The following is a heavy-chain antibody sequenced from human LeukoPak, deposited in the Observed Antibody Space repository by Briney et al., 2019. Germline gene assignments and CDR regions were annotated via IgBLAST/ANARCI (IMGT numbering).Heavy chain of an antibody. J-gene: IGHJ4*02. V-gene: IGHV3-30-3*01. CDR2: ISYDGSNK. Sequence: GGSLRLSCAASGLTFSSYAMHWVRQAPGKGLEWVAVISYDGSNKYYAGSVKGRFTISRDNSKNTLYLQMNSLRAEDTAVYYCARGGSYADFDYWGQGTLVTVSS. CDR1: GLTFSSYA. CDR3: ARGGSYADFDY. D-gene: IGHD1-26*01.